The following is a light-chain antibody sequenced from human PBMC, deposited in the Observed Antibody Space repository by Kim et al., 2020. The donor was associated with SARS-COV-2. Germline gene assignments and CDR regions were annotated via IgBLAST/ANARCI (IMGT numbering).Light chain of an antibody. CDR2: LNRDGSP. V-gene: IGLV4-69*01. CDR3: QTWGAGIRV. J-gene: IGLJ3*02. CDR1: RGHSSDA. Sequence: AAVKLTCTLSRGHSSDAIAWHQQQPGKGPRFLMKLNRDGSPNKGDGIPDRFSGSISGAKRYLTIANLQSEDEADYYCQTWGAGIRVFGGGTKLTVL.